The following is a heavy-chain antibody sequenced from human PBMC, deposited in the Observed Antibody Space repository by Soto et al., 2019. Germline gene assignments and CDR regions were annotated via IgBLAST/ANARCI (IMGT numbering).Heavy chain of an antibody. CDR2: IIPIFGTA. CDR1: GGTFSSYA. J-gene: IGHJ6*02. D-gene: IGHD6-13*01. CDR3: ERGLAAATPSGYGMDV. Sequence: QVQLVQSGAEVKKPGSSVKVSCKASGGTFSSYAISWVRQAPGQGLEWMGGIIPIFGTANYAQKFQGRVTITADESTSTAYMELSSLRSEDTAVYYCERGLAAATPSGYGMDVWGQGTTVTVSS. V-gene: IGHV1-69*01.